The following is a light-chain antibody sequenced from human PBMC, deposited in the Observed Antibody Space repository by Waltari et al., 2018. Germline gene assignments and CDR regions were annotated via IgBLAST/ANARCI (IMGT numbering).Light chain of an antibody. CDR3: QQYLSSPPT. J-gene: IGKJ4*01. Sequence: DIVLTQSPDSLAVSLGERATINCKSSQTVLHSSSNKNYLAWYQQKPGQPPKLLIYWASTRESGVPDRFSGSGSGKDFTLTITSLQTEDAAVYHCQQYLSSPPTFGGGTKVEIK. V-gene: IGKV4-1*01. CDR2: WAS. CDR1: QTVLHSSSNKNY.